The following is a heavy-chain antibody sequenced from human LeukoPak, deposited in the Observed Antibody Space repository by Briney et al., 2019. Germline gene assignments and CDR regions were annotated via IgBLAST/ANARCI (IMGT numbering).Heavy chain of an antibody. CDR1: GYTFTSYA. J-gene: IGHJ4*02. Sequence: ASVKVSCKASGYTFTSYAMHWVRQAPGRRLEWMGWINAGNGNTKYSQKFQGRVTITRDTSASTAYMELSSLRSEDTAVYYCGRVDMATTKDYWGQGTLVTVSS. CDR3: GRVDMATTKDY. CDR2: INAGNGNT. V-gene: IGHV1-3*01. D-gene: IGHD5-24*01.